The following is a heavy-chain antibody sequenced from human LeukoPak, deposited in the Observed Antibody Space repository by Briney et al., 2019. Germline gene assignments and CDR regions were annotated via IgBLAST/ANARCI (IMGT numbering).Heavy chain of an antibody. D-gene: IGHD2-15*01. CDR1: GYTFTSYA. Sequence: ASVKVSCKASGYTFTSYAMNWVRQAPGQGLEWMGWINTNTGNPTYAQGFTGRFVFSLDTSVSTAYLQISSLKAEDTAVYYCASLGYCSGGSCYNETSAVYYFDYWGQGTLVTVSS. J-gene: IGHJ4*02. CDR3: ASLGYCSGGSCYNETSAVYYFDY. CDR2: INTNTGNP. V-gene: IGHV7-4-1*02.